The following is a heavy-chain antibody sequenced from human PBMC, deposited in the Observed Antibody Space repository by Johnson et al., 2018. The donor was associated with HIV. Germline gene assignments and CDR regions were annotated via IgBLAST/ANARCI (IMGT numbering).Heavy chain of an antibody. CDR1: GFTFNMYA. J-gene: IGHJ3*01. V-gene: IGHV3-7*01. Sequence: VHLVESGGGLVQPGGSLRLSCAASGFTFNMYAMIWVRQAPGKGLEWVAGIKYDGRGKFCVDSVKGRFPISRDNSKNTVYLQMNSLRDEDTSVYYCTVWRWGWSGQEPFDVWGPGTMVTVSS. CDR2: IKYDGRGK. D-gene: IGHD3-3*01. CDR3: TVWRWGWSGQEPFDV.